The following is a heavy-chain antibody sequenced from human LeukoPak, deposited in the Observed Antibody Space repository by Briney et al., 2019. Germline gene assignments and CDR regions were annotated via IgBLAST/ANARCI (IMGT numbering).Heavy chain of an antibody. V-gene: IGHV3-74*01. Sequence: GGSLRLSCAASGFTFSTYWMHWVRQAAGKGLVWVSRIESDGSTNYADSVKGRFTISRDNAKNTVSLQMNSLRPEDTGVYYCARAPSEIGGYYPEYFRHWGQGTLVTVSS. J-gene: IGHJ1*01. D-gene: IGHD3-22*01. CDR3: ARAPSEIGGYYPEYFRH. CDR2: IESDGST. CDR1: GFTFSTYW.